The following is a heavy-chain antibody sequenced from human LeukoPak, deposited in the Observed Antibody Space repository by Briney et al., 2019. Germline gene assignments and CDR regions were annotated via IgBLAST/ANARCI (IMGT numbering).Heavy chain of an antibody. D-gene: IGHD4-17*01. CDR3: AKGPTSGYGDYVPYYYYGMDV. Sequence: GGSLRLSCAASGFTFSSYAMSWVRQAPGKGLEWVSAISGSGGSTYYADSVKGRFTISRDNSKNTLYLQMNSLRAEDTAVYYCAKGPTSGYGDYVPYYYYGMDVWGQGTRSPSP. CDR2: ISGSGGST. CDR1: GFTFSSYA. J-gene: IGHJ6*02. V-gene: IGHV3-23*01.